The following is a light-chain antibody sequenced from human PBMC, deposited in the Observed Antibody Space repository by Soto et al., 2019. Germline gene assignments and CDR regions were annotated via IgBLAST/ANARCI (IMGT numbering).Light chain of an antibody. J-gene: IGLJ3*02. CDR2: ANT. V-gene: IGLV1-40*01. CDR1: SSNLGAGFH. Sequence: QSVLTQPPSVSGALGQMITISCTGSSSNLGAGFHVHWYQQLPGTVPKLLIYANTLRPSGVPDRFSASKSGTSASLAITGVQAEDEGDYYCQAYDYSLTASVFGGGTQLTV. CDR3: QAYDYSLTASV.